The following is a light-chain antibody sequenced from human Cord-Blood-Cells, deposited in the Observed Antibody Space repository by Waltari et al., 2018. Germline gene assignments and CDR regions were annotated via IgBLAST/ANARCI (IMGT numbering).Light chain of an antibody. CDR2: DVS. Sequence: QSALTQPASVSGSPGQSITIPCTGTSSDVGGYNYVSWSQQHPGKAPKLMIYDVSNRPSGVSNRFSGSKSGNTASLTISGLQAEDEADYYCSSYTSSSTSLYVFGTGTKVTVL. J-gene: IGLJ1*01. V-gene: IGLV2-14*01. CDR3: SSYTSSSTSLYV. CDR1: SSDVGGYNY.